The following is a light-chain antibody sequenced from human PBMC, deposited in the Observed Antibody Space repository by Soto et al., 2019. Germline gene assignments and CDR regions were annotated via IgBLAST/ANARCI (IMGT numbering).Light chain of an antibody. J-gene: IGKJ1*01. V-gene: IGKV3-15*01. CDR1: QSVSSN. CDR3: QQYNNWWT. CDR2: GAS. Sequence: DIVMTQSPASLSVSPGERATPSCRASQSVSSNVTWYQQKPGQAPRLLIYGASTRATGIPARFSGSGSGTVFTLTISSLQSEDFAVYYCQQYNNWWTFGQGTKVDI.